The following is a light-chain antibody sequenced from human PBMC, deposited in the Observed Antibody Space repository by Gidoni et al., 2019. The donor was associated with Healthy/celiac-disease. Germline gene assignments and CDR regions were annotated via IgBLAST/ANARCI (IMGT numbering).Light chain of an antibody. CDR1: QSVSSY. CDR3: QQRSNWPIT. Sequence: EIVLTQSPATLSLSPGERATLSCRASQSVSSYLAWYQQKPGQAPRLLIYDASNRATGIPARFSGNGSGTDFTLTISSLESEDFAVYYCQQRSNWPITFGQGTRLEIK. V-gene: IGKV3-11*01. J-gene: IGKJ5*01. CDR2: DAS.